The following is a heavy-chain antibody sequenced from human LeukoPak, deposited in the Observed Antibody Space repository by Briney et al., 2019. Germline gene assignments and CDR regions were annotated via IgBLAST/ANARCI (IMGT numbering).Heavy chain of an antibody. CDR2: ISWSSLTT. V-gene: IGHV3-23*01. CDR3: AKHVRASVWFFDS. Sequence: QTGGSLRLSCAASGFTFSSYALSWVLQAPGRGLEWVSLISWSSLTTEYADSVKGRFTVSRDNSKNTLSLQMNSLNADDTAVYYCAKHVRASVWFFDSWGQGTLVTVSS. CDR1: GFTFSSYA. D-gene: IGHD6-19*01. J-gene: IGHJ4*02.